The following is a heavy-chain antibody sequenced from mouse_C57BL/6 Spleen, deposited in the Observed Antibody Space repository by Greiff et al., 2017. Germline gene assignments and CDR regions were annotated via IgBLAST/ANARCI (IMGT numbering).Heavy chain of an antibody. D-gene: IGHD1-1*01. CDR3: ARRRDYGSSYGYFDV. V-gene: IGHV5-6*01. J-gene: IGHJ1*03. CDR2: ISSGGSYT. CDR1: GFTFSSYG. Sequence: EVQLQESGGDLVKPGGSLKLSCAASGFTFSSYGMSWVRQTPDKRLEWVATISSGGSYTYYPDSVKGRFTISRDNAKNTLYLQMSSLKSEDTAMYYCARRRDYGSSYGYFDVWGTGTTVTVSS.